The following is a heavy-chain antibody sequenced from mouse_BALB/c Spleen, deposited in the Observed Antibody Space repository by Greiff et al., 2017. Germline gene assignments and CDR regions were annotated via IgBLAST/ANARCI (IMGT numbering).Heavy chain of an antibody. V-gene: IGHV1-80*01. CDR1: GYAFSSYW. D-gene: IGHD1-2*01. J-gene: IGHJ2*01. CDR2: IYPGDGDT. CDR3: ARYGYTRDY. Sequence: QVHVKQSGAELVRPGSSVKISCKASGYAFSSYWMNWVKQRPGQGLEWIGQIYPGDGDTNYNGKFKGKATLTADKSSSTAYMQLSSLTSEDSAVYFCARYGYTRDYWGQGTTLTVSS.